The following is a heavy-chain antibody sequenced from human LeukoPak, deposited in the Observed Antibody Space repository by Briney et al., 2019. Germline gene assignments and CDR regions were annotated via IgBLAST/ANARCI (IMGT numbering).Heavy chain of an antibody. V-gene: IGHV3-23*01. Sequence: GGSLRLSCAASAFTFSSYTMSWVRQAPGKGLEWVSAISNSGGSTYYADSVKGRFNISRDNSKNTLYLQMNSLRAEDTAVYYCARDLEWTTVTSAWGQGTLVTVSS. CDR1: AFTFSSYT. CDR2: ISNSGGST. CDR3: ARDLEWTTVTSA. D-gene: IGHD4-17*01. J-gene: IGHJ5*02.